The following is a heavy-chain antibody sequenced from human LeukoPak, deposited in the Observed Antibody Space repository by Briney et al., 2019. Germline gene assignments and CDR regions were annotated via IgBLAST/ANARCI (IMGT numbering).Heavy chain of an antibody. CDR3: ARGNIAAEVHNWCDP. V-gene: IGHV1-2*02. CDR2: INPNSGGT. J-gene: IGHJ5*02. CDR1: GSTFTGYY. Sequence: ASVTVSCKSSGSTFTGYYMHWVRQPPAPGLEWMGCINPNSGGTNYAQQFQVRVIMITEKSISTPYMELSRLRSDDRGVYYCARGNIAAEVHNWCDPWGQGTLVTVSS. D-gene: IGHD6-13*01.